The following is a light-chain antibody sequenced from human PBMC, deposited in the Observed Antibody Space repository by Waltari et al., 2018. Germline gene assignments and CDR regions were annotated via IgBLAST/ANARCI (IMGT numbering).Light chain of an antibody. CDR1: SSDVGSHDF. CDR3: SSYGGINNSPYV. J-gene: IGLJ1*01. V-gene: IGLV2-8*01. CDR2: EVS. Sequence: QSALTQPPSASGSPGQSVTISCTGTSSDVGSHDFVSWYQQFPGKAPKLIIWEVSRRPSGVPDRFSGSKSVNTASLTVSGLQAEDEADYYCSSYGGINNSPYVFGTGTKVTV.